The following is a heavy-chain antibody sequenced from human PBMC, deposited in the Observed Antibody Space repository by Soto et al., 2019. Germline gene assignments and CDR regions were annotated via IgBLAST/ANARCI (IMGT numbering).Heavy chain of an antibody. V-gene: IGHV5-51*01. CDR3: ASGSRGGYYYYGMDV. J-gene: IGHJ6*02. Sequence: GESLKISCKGSGYSFTSYWIGWVRQMPGKGLEWMGIIYPGDSDTRYSPSFQGQVTISADKSIGTAYLQWSSLKASDTAMYYCASGSRGGYYYYGMDVWGQGTLVTVSS. D-gene: IGHD3-10*01. CDR1: GYSFTSYW. CDR2: IYPGDSDT.